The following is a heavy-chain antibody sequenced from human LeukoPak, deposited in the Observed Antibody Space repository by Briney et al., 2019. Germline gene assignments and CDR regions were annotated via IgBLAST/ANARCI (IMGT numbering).Heavy chain of an antibody. CDR3: AREGYSSSSVVDY. V-gene: IGHV5-51*01. D-gene: IGHD6-6*01. J-gene: IGHJ4*02. CDR2: IYPGDSDT. CDR1: GYSFTSYW. Sequence: GESLKISCKGSGYSFTSYWIGWVRQVPGKGLEWMGIIYPGDSDTRYSPSFQGQVTISADKSISTAYLQWSSLKASDTAMYYCAREGYSSSSVVDYWGQGTLVTVSS.